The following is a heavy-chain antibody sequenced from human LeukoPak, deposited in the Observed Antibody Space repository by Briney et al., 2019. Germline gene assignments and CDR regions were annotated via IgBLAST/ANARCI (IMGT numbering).Heavy chain of an antibody. J-gene: IGHJ4*02. D-gene: IGHD2-8*01. CDR2: ISDSGDYT. CDR3: AKDTSIGKYCTNGVCSPFDY. Sequence: GGSLRLSCAVSGFTFSSYAMSWVRQAPGQGLEWVSVISDSGDYTSYADSVRGRFTISRDNSRNTLYLQMISLRPEDTAVYYCAKDTSIGKYCTNGVCSPFDYWGQGTLVTVSS. V-gene: IGHV3-23*01. CDR1: GFTFSSYA.